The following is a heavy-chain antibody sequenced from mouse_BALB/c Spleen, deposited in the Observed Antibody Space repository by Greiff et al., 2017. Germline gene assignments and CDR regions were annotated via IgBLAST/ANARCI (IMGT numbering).Heavy chain of an antibody. D-gene: IGHD6-2*01. CDR3: ARQSLAWFAY. Sequence: EVKVVESGGDLVKPGGSLKLSCAASGFPFSSYGMSWVRQTPDKRLEWVATISSGGSYTYYPDSGKGRFTISRDNAKNTLYLQMSSLKSEDTAMYYCARQSLAWFAYWGQGTLVTVSA. CDR1: GFPFSSYG. CDR2: ISSGGSYT. V-gene: IGHV5-6*01. J-gene: IGHJ3*01.